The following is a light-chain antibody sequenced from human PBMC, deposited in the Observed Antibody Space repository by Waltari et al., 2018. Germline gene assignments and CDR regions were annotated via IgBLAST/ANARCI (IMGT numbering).Light chain of an antibody. Sequence: DIVMTQSPLSLPATPGGPASISCRSSQGLLHSNGYNYLDWYLQKPGQSPQLRIYLGSNRASGVPDRFSGSGSGTDFTLKISRVEAGDVGVYYCMQALQTPVTFGQGTRLEIK. CDR1: QGLLHSNGYNY. V-gene: IGKV2-28*01. CDR3: MQALQTPVT. CDR2: LGS. J-gene: IGKJ5*01.